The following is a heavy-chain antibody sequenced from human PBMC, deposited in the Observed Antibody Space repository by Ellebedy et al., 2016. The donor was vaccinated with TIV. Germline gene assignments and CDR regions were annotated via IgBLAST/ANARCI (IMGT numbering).Heavy chain of an antibody. CDR1: GYTFTGYY. CDR3: ARSVVVAATPFDY. J-gene: IGHJ4*02. D-gene: IGHD2-15*01. Sequence: AASVKVSCKASGYTFTGYYMHWVRQAPGQGLEWMGWINPNSGGTNYAQKFQGRVTMTRDTSISTAYMELSRLRSDDTAVYYCARSVVVAATPFDYWGQGTLVTVSS. CDR2: INPNSGGT. V-gene: IGHV1-2*02.